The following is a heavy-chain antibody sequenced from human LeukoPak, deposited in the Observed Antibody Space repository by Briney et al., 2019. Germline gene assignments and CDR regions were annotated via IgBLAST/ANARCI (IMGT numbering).Heavy chain of an antibody. D-gene: IGHD1-26*01. CDR2: IYTSGST. Sequence: PSETLSLTCTVSGGSISSGSYYWSWNRQPAGKGLEWIGRIYTSGSTNYNPSLKSRVTISVDTSKNQFSLKLSSVTAADTAVYYCARVWWELRGFDYWGQGTLVTVSS. V-gene: IGHV4-61*02. J-gene: IGHJ4*02. CDR1: GGSISSGSYY. CDR3: ARVWWELRGFDY.